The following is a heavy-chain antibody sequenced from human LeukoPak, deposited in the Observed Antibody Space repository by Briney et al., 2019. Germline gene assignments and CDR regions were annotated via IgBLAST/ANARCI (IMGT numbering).Heavy chain of an antibody. J-gene: IGHJ3*02. CDR2: IRGGGAVT. CDR3: AKCSASYYNDAFDI. Sequence: SGGSLRLSCAASGFAFNSFAMNWVRQAPGKGLEWLSYIRGGGAVTRYSDSVKGRFTISRDNSKNTLYLQMNHPRAEDTAIYYCAKCSASYYNDAFDIWGRGTMVTVSS. V-gene: IGHV3-23*01. CDR1: GFAFNSFA. D-gene: IGHD3-10*02.